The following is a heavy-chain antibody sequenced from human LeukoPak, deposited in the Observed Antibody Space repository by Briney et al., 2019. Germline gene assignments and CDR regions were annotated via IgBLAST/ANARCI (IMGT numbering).Heavy chain of an antibody. D-gene: IGHD3-16*01. CDR3: AAGAFGGFDY. J-gene: IGHJ4*02. CDR2: ISSSGTI. V-gene: IGHV3-48*02. CDR1: GFTFSSYG. Sequence: GGSLRPSCAASGFTFSSYGMNWVRQAPGKGLEWVSYISSSGTIYYADSVKGRFTISRNNAKNSLYLQMNSLRDEDTAVYYCAAGAFGGFDYWGQGTLVTVSS.